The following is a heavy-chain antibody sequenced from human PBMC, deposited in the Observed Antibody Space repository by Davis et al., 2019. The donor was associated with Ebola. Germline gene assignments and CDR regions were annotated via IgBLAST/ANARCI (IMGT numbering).Heavy chain of an antibody. CDR1: GFTFSIYS. Sequence: GESLKISCAASGFTFSIYSMNWVRQAPGKGLEWVSYISSSSSTIYYADSVKGRFIVSRDKSKNTVSLEMNSLRAEDTAVYYCARHYSTVWYHYDYFDYWGQGVLVTVSS. CDR3: ARHYSTVWYHYDYFDY. CDR2: ISSSSSTI. D-gene: IGHD6-19*01. J-gene: IGHJ4*02. V-gene: IGHV3-48*01.